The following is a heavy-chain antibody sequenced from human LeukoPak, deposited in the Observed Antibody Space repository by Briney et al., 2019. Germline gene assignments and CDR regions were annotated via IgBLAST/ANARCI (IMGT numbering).Heavy chain of an antibody. CDR2: IYYSGST. D-gene: IGHD3-10*01. J-gene: IGHJ4*02. Sequence: SETLSLTCTVSGGSISSYYWSWIRQPPGKGLEWIGSIYYSGSTYYNPSLKSRVTISVDTSKNQFSLKLNSVTATDTAVYYCARHYGPWGQGTLITVSS. CDR3: ARHYGP. CDR1: GGSISSYY. V-gene: IGHV4-59*08.